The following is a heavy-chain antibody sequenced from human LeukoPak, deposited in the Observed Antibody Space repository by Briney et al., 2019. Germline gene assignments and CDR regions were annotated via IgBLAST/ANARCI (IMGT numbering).Heavy chain of an antibody. V-gene: IGHV4-59*08. D-gene: IGHD4-17*01. CDR1: GDSISSYY. Sequence: PSETLSLTCTVSGDSISSYYWSWIRQPPGRGLEWIGYISYSGGTNYDPSLKSRVTMSVDTSRNQFSLRLSSVTAPDTAVYYCARPLEATVTVPFDYWGQGALVTVSS. CDR3: ARPLEATVTVPFDY. J-gene: IGHJ4*02. CDR2: ISYSGGT.